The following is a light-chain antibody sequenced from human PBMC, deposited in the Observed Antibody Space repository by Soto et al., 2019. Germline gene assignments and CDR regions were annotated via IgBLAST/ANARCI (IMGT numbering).Light chain of an antibody. V-gene: IGLV2-18*02. J-gene: IGLJ1*01. CDR1: SSDVGSSNG. CDR2: DVS. CDR3: SSYTSSSTYV. Sequence: QSALTQPPSVSGSPGQSVAISCTGSSSDVGSSNGVSWYQQPPGTAPKLMIYDVSNRPSGVPDRFSGSKSGNTASLTISGLQAEDEADYYCSSYTSSSTYVFGTGTKLTVL.